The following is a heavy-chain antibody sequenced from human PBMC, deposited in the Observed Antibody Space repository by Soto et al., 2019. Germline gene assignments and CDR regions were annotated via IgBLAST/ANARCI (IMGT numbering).Heavy chain of an antibody. D-gene: IGHD2-15*01. V-gene: IGHV3-30-3*01. CDR2: ISYDGSNK. CDR3: ARDPMGVAATRYYYYYYGMDV. J-gene: IGHJ6*02. CDR1: GFTFSSYA. Sequence: GGSLRLSXAASGFTFSSYAMHWVRQAPGKGLEWVAVISYDGSNKYYADSVKGRFTISRDNSKNTLYLQMNSLRAEDTAVYYCARDPMGVAATRYYYYYYGMDVWGQGTTVTVSS.